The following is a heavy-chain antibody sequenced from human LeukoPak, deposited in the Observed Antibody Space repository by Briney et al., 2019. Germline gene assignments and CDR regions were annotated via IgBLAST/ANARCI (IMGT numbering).Heavy chain of an antibody. D-gene: IGHD3-10*01. Sequence: GGSLRLSCAASGFTFSSYGMHWVRQAPGKGLEWVTFIQYDGSNKYYADSVKGRFTISRDNSKNTVYLQMNSLRTEDTAVYYCARSLTMVRAYDYWGQGTLVSVSS. CDR3: ARSLTMVRAYDY. CDR2: IQYDGSNK. V-gene: IGHV3-30*02. J-gene: IGHJ4*02. CDR1: GFTFSSYG.